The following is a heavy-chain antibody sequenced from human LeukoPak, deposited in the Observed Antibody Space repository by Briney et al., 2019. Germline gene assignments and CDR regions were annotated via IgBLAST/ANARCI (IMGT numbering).Heavy chain of an antibody. Sequence: GGSLRLSCTASGFTFGDYAMSWVRQAPGKGLEWVGFIRSKPYGGTTEYAASVKGRFTISRDDSKSIAYLQMNSLKTEDTAVYYCTTIMIVVVTPFDYWGQGTLVTVSS. J-gene: IGHJ4*02. CDR3: TTIMIVVVTPFDY. CDR1: GFTFGDYA. V-gene: IGHV3-49*04. CDR2: IRSKPYGGTT. D-gene: IGHD3-22*01.